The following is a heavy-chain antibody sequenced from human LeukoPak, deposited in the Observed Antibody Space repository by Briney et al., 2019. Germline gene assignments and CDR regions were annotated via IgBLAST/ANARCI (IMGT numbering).Heavy chain of an antibody. V-gene: IGHV3-30*02. J-gene: IGHJ5*02. CDR2: IRYDESDK. Sequence: RTGGSLRLSCAASGFTFSHYGMHWVRQAPGKGLEWVAYIRYDESDKYYADSVKGRFTISRDNSKNTLYLQMNSLRAEDTAVYYCAKANFGCSGGSCYSGFDPWGQGTLVTVSS. D-gene: IGHD2-15*01. CDR3: AKANFGCSGGSCYSGFDP. CDR1: GFTFSHYG.